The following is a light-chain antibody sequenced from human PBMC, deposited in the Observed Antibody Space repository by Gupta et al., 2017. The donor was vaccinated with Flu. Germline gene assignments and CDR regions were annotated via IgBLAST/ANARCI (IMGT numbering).Light chain of an antibody. Sequence: QSGRTQPASVSGSPGQSITFSCTGTSSDVGSYNLVSWYQQYPGKAPKLIIFAVTRRPSGISNRFSGSKSGNTASLTISGLQADDEAHYYCCSYAGSDIYVVFGGGTKLTVL. V-gene: IGLV2-23*02. CDR1: SSDVGSYNL. CDR2: AVT. J-gene: IGLJ2*01. CDR3: CSYAGSDIYVV.